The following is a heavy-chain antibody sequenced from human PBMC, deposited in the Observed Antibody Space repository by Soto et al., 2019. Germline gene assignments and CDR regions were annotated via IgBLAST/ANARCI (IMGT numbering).Heavy chain of an antibody. J-gene: IGHJ4*02. CDR3: ARTPGRPTQQNREFDY. CDR2: INAGNGNT. CDR1: GYTFTSYA. V-gene: IGHV1-3*01. Sequence: GASVKVSCKASGYTFTSYAMHWVRQAPGQRLEWMGWINAGNGNTKYSQKFQGRVTITRDTSASTAYMELSSLRSEDTAVYYCARTPGRPTQQNREFDYWGQGTLVTVSS. D-gene: IGHD1-1*01.